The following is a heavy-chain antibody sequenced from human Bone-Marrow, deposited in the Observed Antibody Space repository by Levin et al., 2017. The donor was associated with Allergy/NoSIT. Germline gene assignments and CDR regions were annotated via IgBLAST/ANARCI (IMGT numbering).Heavy chain of an antibody. CDR1: GNIFSSNF. J-gene: IGHJ6*02. D-gene: IGHD3-22*01. V-gene: IGHV1-46*01. CDR2: MKPSVGST. CDR3: ASVVPPYFYENSGYPYGMSV. Sequence: PGASVKVSCKTYGNIFSSNFFHWVRQAPGQGLEWMGTMKPSVGSTSYAQKFQGRVAMTSDTSTSTVYMELSGLRYEDGAVYYCASVVPPYFYENSGYPYGMSVWGQGTTVIVS.